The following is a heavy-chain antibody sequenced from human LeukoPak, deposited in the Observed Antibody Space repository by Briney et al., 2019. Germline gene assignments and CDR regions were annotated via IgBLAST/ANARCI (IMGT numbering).Heavy chain of an antibody. Sequence: GGSLRLSCAASGFTVSSTCMSWVRQAPGKGLEWVSVIYSGGSTYYADSVKGRFTLSRDNSKNTLYLQMNSLRAEDTAVYYCARQPYDYPDYWGQGTLVTVSS. V-gene: IGHV3-53*01. D-gene: IGHD2-2*01. CDR1: GFTVSSTC. CDR2: IYSGGST. CDR3: ARQPYDYPDY. J-gene: IGHJ4*02.